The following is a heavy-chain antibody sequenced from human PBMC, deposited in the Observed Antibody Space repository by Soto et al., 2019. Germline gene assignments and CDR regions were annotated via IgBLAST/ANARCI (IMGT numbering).Heavy chain of an antibody. CDR1: GGSISSGDYY. CDR3: AREVVNGGNAGANYVDY. V-gene: IGHV4-30-4*01. CDR2: IYYSGST. J-gene: IGHJ4*02. Sequence: SETLSLTCTVSGGSISSGDYYWRWIRQPPGKGLEWIGYIYYSGSTYYNPSLKSRATISVDTSKNQFSLKLSSVTAADTAVYYCAREVVNGGNAGANYVDYWGQGTLVTVSS. D-gene: IGHD1-1*01.